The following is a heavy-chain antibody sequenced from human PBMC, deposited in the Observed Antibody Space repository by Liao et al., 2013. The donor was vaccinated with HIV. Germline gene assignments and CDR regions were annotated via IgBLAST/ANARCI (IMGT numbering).Heavy chain of an antibody. J-gene: IGHJ6*03. CDR2: INYSGST. V-gene: IGHV4-39*07. CDR3: ARDLINYYYMDV. CDR1: DGSISSRSYY. Sequence: QLQLQESGPGLVKPSETLSLTCSVSDGSISSRSYYWGWIRQPPGKGLEWIGSINYSGSTYYNPSLKSRVTISLDTSKNHFSLKLSSVTAADTAVYYCARDLINYYYMDVWGKGTTVTVSS.